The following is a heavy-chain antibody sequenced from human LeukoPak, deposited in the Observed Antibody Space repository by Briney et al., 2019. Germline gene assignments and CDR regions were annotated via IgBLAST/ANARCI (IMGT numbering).Heavy chain of an antibody. Sequence: TGGSLRLSCTASGFTFSSYGIHWVRQAPGKGLEWVSAISGSGGSTYYADSVKGRFTISRDNSKNTLYLQMNSLRAEDTAVYYCAKFLPTHIVVANYYFDYWGQGTLVTVSS. J-gene: IGHJ4*02. CDR1: GFTFSSYG. V-gene: IGHV3-23*01. CDR3: AKFLPTHIVVANYYFDY. CDR2: ISGSGGST. D-gene: IGHD2-21*01.